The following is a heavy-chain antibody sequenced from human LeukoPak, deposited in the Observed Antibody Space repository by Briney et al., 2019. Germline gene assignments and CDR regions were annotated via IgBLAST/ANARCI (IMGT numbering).Heavy chain of an antibody. J-gene: IGHJ6*02. CDR2: MNPNSGNT. CDR3: ARDIAARRWVQYYGMDV. V-gene: IGHV1-8*01. CDR1: GYTFTSYD. Sequence: ASVKVSCKASGYTFTSYDINWVRQATGQGLEWMGWMNPNSGNTGYAQKFQGRVTMTRNTSISTAYMELSSLRSEDTAVYYCARDIAARRWVQYYGMDVWGQGTTVTVSS. D-gene: IGHD6-6*01.